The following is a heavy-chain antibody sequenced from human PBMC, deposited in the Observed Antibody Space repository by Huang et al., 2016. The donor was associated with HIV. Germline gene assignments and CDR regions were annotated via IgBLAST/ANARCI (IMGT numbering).Heavy chain of an antibody. CDR2: ISGSGVST. J-gene: IGHJ4*02. V-gene: IGHV3-23*01. CDR1: GFTFSSYA. D-gene: IGHD3-10*01. Sequence: VQLLESGGGLVQPGGSRSLSCAASGFTFSSYAMSWVRQAAGKGLEWGSTISGSGVSTYHADSVKGRFTTSRDNSENMLYLQMHTLRAEDTAVYYCAKGEFVGESYFDQWGQGTLVTVSS. CDR3: AKGEFVGESYFDQ.